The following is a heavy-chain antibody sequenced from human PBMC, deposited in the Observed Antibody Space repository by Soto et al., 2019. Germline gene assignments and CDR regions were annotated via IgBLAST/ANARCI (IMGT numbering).Heavy chain of an antibody. D-gene: IGHD4-17*01. J-gene: IGHJ4*02. V-gene: IGHV1-8*01. Sequence: QVQLVQSGAGVKKSGASVKVSCNASGYTFTSHDINWVRQGTGQVLEWMGWMNPNSGNTGYAQKFQGRVTMTRTSSISKAYMELSSLRSEDTAVYYCARWDYGNYARFDYWGQGTLVTVSS. CDR1: GYTFTSHD. CDR3: ARWDYGNYARFDY. CDR2: MNPNSGNT.